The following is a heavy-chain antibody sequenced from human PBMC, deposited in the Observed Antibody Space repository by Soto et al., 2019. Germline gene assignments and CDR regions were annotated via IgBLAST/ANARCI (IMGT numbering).Heavy chain of an antibody. Sequence: EVQLLECGGGLVQPGGSLRLSCAASGFTFSSYAMSWVRQAPGKGLEWVSAISGSGGSTYYADSVKGRFTISRDNSKNPLYLQMHSLRAEDTAVYYCAKDGADPADSLWFGAVTFDYWGQGTLVTVSS. J-gene: IGHJ4*02. CDR3: AKDGADPADSLWFGAVTFDY. CDR1: GFTFSSYA. V-gene: IGHV3-23*01. D-gene: IGHD3-10*01. CDR2: ISGSGGST.